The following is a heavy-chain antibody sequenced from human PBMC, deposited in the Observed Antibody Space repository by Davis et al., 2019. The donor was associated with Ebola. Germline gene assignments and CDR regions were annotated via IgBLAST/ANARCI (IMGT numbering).Heavy chain of an antibody. V-gene: IGHV4-38-2*02. Sequence: PSETLSLTCIVSDDSISSGYYWGWIRQSPGKGLEWIGTIYHSGSTYYNPSLKSRVTISLDTSKKQFSLNLSSVTATDTAVYYCARETEYSGYGESWGQGTLVTVSS. CDR1: DDSISSGYY. D-gene: IGHD5-12*01. CDR2: IYHSGST. CDR3: ARETEYSGYGES. J-gene: IGHJ4*02.